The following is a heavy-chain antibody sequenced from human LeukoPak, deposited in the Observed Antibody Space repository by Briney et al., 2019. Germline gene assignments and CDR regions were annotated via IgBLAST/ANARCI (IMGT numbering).Heavy chain of an antibody. Sequence: SETLSLTCTLSGGSISSSSYYWGWIRQPPGKGLEWIGSIHYSGSTNYNPSLKSRVTISVDTSKNQFSLKLSSVTAADTAVYYCARVPATGWFDPWGQGTLVTVSS. CDR1: GGSISSSSYY. CDR2: IHYSGST. CDR3: ARVPATGWFDP. J-gene: IGHJ5*02. V-gene: IGHV4-39*07.